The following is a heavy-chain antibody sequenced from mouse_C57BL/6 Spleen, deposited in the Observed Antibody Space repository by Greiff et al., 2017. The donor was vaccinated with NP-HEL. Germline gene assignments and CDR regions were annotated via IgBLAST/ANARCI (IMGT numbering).Heavy chain of an antibody. CDR1: GFTFSDYY. CDR2: INYDGSST. D-gene: IGHD2-5*01. V-gene: IGHV5-16*01. CDR3: ARDSYSNYAMDY. Sequence: EVKVVESEGGLVQPGSSMKLSCTASGFTFSDYYMAWVRQVPEKGLEWVANINYDGSSTYYLDSLKSRFIISRDNAKNILYLQMSSLKSEDTATYYCARDSYSNYAMDYWGQGTSVTVSS. J-gene: IGHJ4*01.